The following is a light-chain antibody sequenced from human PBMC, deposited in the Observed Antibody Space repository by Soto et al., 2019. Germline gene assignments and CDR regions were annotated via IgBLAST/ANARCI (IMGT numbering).Light chain of an antibody. CDR3: GTWDSSLNGVV. J-gene: IGLJ2*01. V-gene: IGLV1-51*01. CDR2: DNN. CDR1: SSNIGNNY. Sequence: QSVLTQPPSVSAAPGQRVTISCSRSSSNIGNNYVSWYRQLPGTAPKLLIYDNNRRPSGISVRFSGSKSGTSATLDITGLQTGDEADYYCGTWDSSLNGVVFGGGTQLTVL.